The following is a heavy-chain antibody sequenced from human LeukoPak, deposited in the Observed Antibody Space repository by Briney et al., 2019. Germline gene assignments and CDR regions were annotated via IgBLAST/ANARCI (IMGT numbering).Heavy chain of an antibody. Sequence: GGSLRLSCAASGFTFSSYTMHWVRQAPGKGLEWVAVILYDGNNKYYADSVKGRFTISRDNSKNTLYLQMNSLRAEDTAVYYCARGRKYSYGTYYYGLDVWGQGTTVTVCS. CDR3: ARGRKYSYGTYYYGLDV. CDR1: GFTFSSYT. CDR2: ILYDGNNK. D-gene: IGHD5-18*01. V-gene: IGHV3-30-3*01. J-gene: IGHJ6*02.